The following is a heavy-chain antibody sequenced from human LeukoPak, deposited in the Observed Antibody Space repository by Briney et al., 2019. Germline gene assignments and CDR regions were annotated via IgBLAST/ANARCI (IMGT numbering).Heavy chain of an antibody. CDR1: GFAFSNFG. CDR3: ARVRYSSTTSCPRGFDY. J-gene: IGHJ4*02. CDR2: ITSTTSI. V-gene: IGHV3-69-1*01. D-gene: IGHD2-2*01. Sequence: RAGGSLRLSCAASGFAFSNFGMTWVRQAPGKGLEWVSFITSTTSIYYADSVKGRFTISRDNAKNSLYLQMNSLRAEDTAVYYCARVRYSSTTSCPRGFDYWGQGTLVTVSS.